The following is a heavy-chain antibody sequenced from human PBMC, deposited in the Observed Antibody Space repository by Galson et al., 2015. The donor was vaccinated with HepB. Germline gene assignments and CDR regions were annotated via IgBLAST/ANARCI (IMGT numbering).Heavy chain of an antibody. D-gene: IGHD2-2*01. CDR1: GFAVSSNY. CDR2: IYSGGST. V-gene: IGHV3-66*01. Sequence: SLRLSCAASGFAVSSNYMSWVRQAPGKGLEWVSVIYSGGSTYYADYVKGRFTISRDNSKNTLYLQMNSLRAEDTAVYYCASAPPLGYCSSTSCYGAFDIWGQGTMVTVSS. J-gene: IGHJ3*02. CDR3: ASAPPLGYCSSTSCYGAFDI.